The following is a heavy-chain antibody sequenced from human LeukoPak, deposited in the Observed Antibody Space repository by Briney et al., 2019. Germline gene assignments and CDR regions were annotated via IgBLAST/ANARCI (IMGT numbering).Heavy chain of an antibody. D-gene: IGHD3-3*01. CDR2: IYTSGST. V-gene: IGHV4-4*09. CDR1: GGSISSYY. Sequence: TSETLSLTCTVSGGSISSYYWSWIRQPPGKGLEWIGYIYTSGSTNYNLSLKSRVTISVDTSKNQFSLKLSSVTAADTAVYYCARGYDFWSGRFGGAFDIWGQGTMVTVSS. CDR3: ARGYDFWSGRFGGAFDI. J-gene: IGHJ3*02.